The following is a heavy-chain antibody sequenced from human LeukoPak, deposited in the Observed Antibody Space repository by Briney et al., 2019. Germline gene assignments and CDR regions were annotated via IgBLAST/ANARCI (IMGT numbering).Heavy chain of an antibody. CDR1: GFTFSSYA. D-gene: IGHD3-3*01. CDR2: IYSGGST. CDR3: AKDLEGSPTSFDY. J-gene: IGHJ4*02. V-gene: IGHV3-23*03. Sequence: PGGSLLLSCAASGFTFSSYAMSWVRQAPGKGLEWVSVIYSGGSTYYADSVKGRFTISRDNSKNTLYLQMNSLRAEDTAVYYCAKDLEGSPTSFDYWGQGTLVTVSS.